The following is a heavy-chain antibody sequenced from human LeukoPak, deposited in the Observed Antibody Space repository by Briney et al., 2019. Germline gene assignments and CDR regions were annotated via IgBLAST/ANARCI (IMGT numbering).Heavy chain of an antibody. D-gene: IGHD3-16*01. CDR3: AGGGYGDYVWGSYRLLGY. CDR2: IQSGGIT. J-gene: IGHJ4*02. V-gene: IGHV3-53*01. CDR1: GFIVSSNY. Sequence: PGGSLRLSCVASGFIVSSNYMSWVRQAPGKGLEWVSVIQSGGITDHADSVKGRFTISRDNAKNTLYLQMNSLRAEDTAVYYCAGGGYGDYVWGSYRLLGYWGQGTLVTVSS.